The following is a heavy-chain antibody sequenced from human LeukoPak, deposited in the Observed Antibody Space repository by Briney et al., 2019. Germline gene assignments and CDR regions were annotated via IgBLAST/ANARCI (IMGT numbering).Heavy chain of an antibody. D-gene: IGHD1-14*01. J-gene: IGHJ3*02. CDR2: IYYSGST. CDR3: ARDPRSPDGAFDI. V-gene: IGHV4-59*01. CDR1: GGSISSYY. Sequence: SETLSLTCTVSGGSISSYYWSWIRQPPGKGLEWIGYIYYSGSTNYNPSLKSRVTISVDTSKNQFSLKLSSVTAADTAVYYCARDPRSPDGAFDIWGQGTMVTVSS.